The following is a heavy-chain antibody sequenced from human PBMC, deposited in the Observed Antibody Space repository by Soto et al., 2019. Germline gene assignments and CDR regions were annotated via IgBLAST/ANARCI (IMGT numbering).Heavy chain of an antibody. CDR2: ISYDGSNK. D-gene: IGHD3-10*01. J-gene: IGHJ4*02. V-gene: IGHV3-30-3*01. Sequence: VAVISYDGSNKYYADSVKGRFTISRDNSKNTLYLQMNSLRAEDTAVYYCARDSMGRYYGSGSYYFDYWGQGTLVTVSS. CDR3: ARDSMGRYYGSGSYYFDY.